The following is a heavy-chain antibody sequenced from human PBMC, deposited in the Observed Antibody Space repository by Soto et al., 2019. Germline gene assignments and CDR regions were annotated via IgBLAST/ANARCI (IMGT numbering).Heavy chain of an antibody. J-gene: IGHJ3*02. Sequence: QVQLVESGGGVVQPGRSLRLSCAASGFTFSSYAMHWVRQTPGKGLEWVAVISYDGSNKYYADSVKGRFTISRDNSKNTLYLQMTSLRAEDTAVYYCARGPSSGWYENDAFDIWGQGTMVTVSS. CDR3: ARGPSSGWYENDAFDI. D-gene: IGHD6-19*01. CDR1: GFTFSSYA. V-gene: IGHV3-30-3*01. CDR2: ISYDGSNK.